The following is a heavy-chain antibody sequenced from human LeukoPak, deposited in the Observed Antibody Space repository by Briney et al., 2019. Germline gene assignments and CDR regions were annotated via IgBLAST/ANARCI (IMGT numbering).Heavy chain of an antibody. CDR2: IKQDGSEK. CDR3: ARADDNSSGYYGTLNFDY. CDR1: GFTFSSYW. Sequence: GGSLRLSCAASGFTFSSYWMSWVRQAPGKGLEWVANIKQDGSEKYYVDSVKGRFTISRDNAKNSLYLQMNSLRAEDTAVYYCARADDNSSGYYGTLNFDYWGQGTLVTVSS. D-gene: IGHD3-22*01. V-gene: IGHV3-7*01. J-gene: IGHJ4*02.